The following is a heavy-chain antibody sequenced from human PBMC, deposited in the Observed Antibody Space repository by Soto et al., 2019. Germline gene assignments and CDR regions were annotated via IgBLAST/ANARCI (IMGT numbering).Heavy chain of an antibody. D-gene: IGHD6-13*01. V-gene: IGHV2-26*01. CDR3: ARIRKDKKGNFDY. CDR2: IFSNDEK. CDR1: GFSLSNARMG. Sequence: GSGPTLVNPTETLTLTCTVSGFSLSNARMGVSWIRQPPGKALEWLAHIFSNDEKSYSTSLKSRLTISKDTSKSQVVLTMTNMDPVDTATYYCARIRKDKKGNFDYWGQGTLVTVSS. J-gene: IGHJ4*02.